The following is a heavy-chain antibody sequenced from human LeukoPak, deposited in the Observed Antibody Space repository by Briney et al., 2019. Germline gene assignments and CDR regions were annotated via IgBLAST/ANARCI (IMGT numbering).Heavy chain of an antibody. CDR2: ISAYNGNT. D-gene: IGHD3-16*01. V-gene: IGHV1-18*01. Sequence: ASVKVSCKASGYIFINHGIAWVRQAPGQGLEYMGWISAYNGNTDYAQNLQGRVTMTTGTSTTTAYMELRSLTSDDTAVYYCARWGPSPSDYWGQGTLVTVSS. J-gene: IGHJ4*02. CDR3: ARWGPSPSDY. CDR1: GYIFINHG.